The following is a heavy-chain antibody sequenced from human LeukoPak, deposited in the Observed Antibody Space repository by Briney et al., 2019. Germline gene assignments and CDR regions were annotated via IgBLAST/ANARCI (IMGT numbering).Heavy chain of an antibody. CDR3: ARPLMYYYGSETYFWFDP. V-gene: IGHV3-7*01. CDR1: GFTFSSYG. D-gene: IGHD3-10*01. CDR2: IKQDGSEK. J-gene: IGHJ5*02. Sequence: GGTLRLSCAASGFTFSSYGMNWVRQAPGKGLEWVANIKQDGSEKYYVDSVKGRFTISRDNAKNSLSLQMNSLRAEDTAVYYCARPLMYYYGSETYFWFDPWGQGTLVTVSS.